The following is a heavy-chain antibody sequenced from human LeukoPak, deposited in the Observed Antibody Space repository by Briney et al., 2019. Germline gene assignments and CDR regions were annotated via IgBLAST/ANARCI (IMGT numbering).Heavy chain of an antibody. D-gene: IGHD3-10*01. CDR1: GFTFSSYD. J-gene: IGHJ6*03. CDR2: IGTAGDT. Sequence: GGSLRLSCAASGFTFSSYDMHWVRQATGKGLEWVSAIGTAGDTYYPGSVKGRFTISREKAKNSLYLQMNSLRAGDTAVYYCARETNYYGSGHYYYYMDVWGKGTTVTISS. V-gene: IGHV3-13*01. CDR3: ARETNYYGSGHYYYYMDV.